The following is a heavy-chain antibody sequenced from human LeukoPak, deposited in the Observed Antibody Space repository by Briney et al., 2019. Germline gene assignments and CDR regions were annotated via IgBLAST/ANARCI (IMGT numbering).Heavy chain of an antibody. Sequence: SETLSLTCTVSGGSISSSICYWDWIRQPPGKGLEWIGSIYYSGSTYYNPSLKSRVTISVDTSKNHFSLKLSSVTAADTAVYYCARLGSAGPRRYFDYWGQGTLVTVSS. CDR2: IYYSGST. D-gene: IGHD7-27*01. J-gene: IGHJ4*02. CDR1: GGSISSSICY. V-gene: IGHV4-39*02. CDR3: ARLGSAGPRRYFDY.